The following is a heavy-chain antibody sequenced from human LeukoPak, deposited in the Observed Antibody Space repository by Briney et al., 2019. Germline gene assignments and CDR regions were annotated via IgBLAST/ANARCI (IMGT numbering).Heavy chain of an antibody. V-gene: IGHV3-53*01. CDR3: ARDNSGSFDY. D-gene: IGHD5-12*01. CDR1: GFSVGTNY. J-gene: IGHJ4*02. CDR2: IYSGDNS. Sequence: GGSLRLSCVPSGFSVGTNYMTWVRQAPGKGLEWVSVIYSGDNSYYADSVKGRFTISRDTPKNTLYLQMNSLRAEDTAVYYCARDNSGSFDYWGQGTLVTVSS.